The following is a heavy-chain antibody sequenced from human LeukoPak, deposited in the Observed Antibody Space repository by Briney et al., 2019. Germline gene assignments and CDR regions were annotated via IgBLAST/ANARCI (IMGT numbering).Heavy chain of an antibody. V-gene: IGHV1-69*05. CDR1: GGTFSSYA. Sequence: GSSVKVSCKPSGGTFSSYAISWVRQAPGQGLEWMGGIIPIFGTANYAQKFQGRVTITTDESTCTAYMELSSMRSEDTAVYYCAVGKMIFGVVIEYYYYMDVWGKGTTVTVPS. CDR3: AVGKMIFGVVIEYYYYMDV. D-gene: IGHD3-3*01. CDR2: IIPIFGTA. J-gene: IGHJ6*03.